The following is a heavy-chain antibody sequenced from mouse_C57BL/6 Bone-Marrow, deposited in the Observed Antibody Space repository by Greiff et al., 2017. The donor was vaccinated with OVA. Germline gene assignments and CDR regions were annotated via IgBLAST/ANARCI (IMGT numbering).Heavy chain of an antibody. J-gene: IGHJ2*01. V-gene: IGHV5-4*01. CDR1: GFTFSSYA. CDR2: ISDGGSYT. Sequence: EVHLVESGGGLVKPGGSLKLSCAASGFTFSSYAMSWVRQTPEKRLEWVATISDGGSYTYYPDNVKGRFTISRDNAKNNLYLQMSHLKSEDTAMYYCARGLMTPYYFDYWGQGTTLTVSS. CDR3: ARGLMTPYYFDY. D-gene: IGHD2-3*01.